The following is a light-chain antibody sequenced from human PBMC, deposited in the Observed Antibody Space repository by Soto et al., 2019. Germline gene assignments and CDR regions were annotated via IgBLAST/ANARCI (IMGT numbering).Light chain of an antibody. CDR2: DAS. V-gene: IGKV3-20*01. Sequence: EIVLTQSPGTLSLSPGERATLSCRASQSVNSSYLAWYQQKPGQAPRLLMSDASTRATGIPDRFSGSGSGTDFTLTINRLEPEDFAVYYCQQYGRSPRTFGQGTKLEIK. CDR3: QQYGRSPRT. CDR1: QSVNSSY. J-gene: IGKJ2*02.